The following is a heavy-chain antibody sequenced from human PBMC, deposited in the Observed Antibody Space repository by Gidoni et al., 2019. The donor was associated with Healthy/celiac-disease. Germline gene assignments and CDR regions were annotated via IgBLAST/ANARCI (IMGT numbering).Heavy chain of an antibody. CDR2: IYYSGST. V-gene: IGHV4-39*01. Sequence: QLQLQESGPGLVKPSETLSLTCTVSGGSISSSSYYWGWIRQPPGKGLEWIGSIYYSGSTYYNPSLKSRVTISVDTSKNQFSLKLSSVTAADTAVYYCARQGQWLVSPGYFDYWGQGTLVTVSS. J-gene: IGHJ4*02. CDR1: GGSISSSSYY. D-gene: IGHD6-19*01. CDR3: ARQGQWLVSPGYFDY.